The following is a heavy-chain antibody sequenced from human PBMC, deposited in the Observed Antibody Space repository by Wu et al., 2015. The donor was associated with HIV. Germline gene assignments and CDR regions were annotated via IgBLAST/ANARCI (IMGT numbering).Heavy chain of an antibody. CDR2: IIPMFGTT. CDR3: ARARGIAAAGL. J-gene: IGHJ4*02. D-gene: IGHD6-25*01. CDR1: GGSFSRYA. Sequence: QVQVVQSGAEVKKPGSSVKVSCETSGGSFSRYAISWVRQAPGQGLEWMGGIIPMFGTTNYAHRFQGRLTITTDKSTSTAYMELSSLRSEDTAIYYCARARGIAAAGLWGQGTLVTVSS. V-gene: IGHV1-69*05.